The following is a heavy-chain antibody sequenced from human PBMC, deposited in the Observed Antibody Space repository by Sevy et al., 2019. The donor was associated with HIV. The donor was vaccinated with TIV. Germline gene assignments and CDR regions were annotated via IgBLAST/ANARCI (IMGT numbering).Heavy chain of an antibody. D-gene: IGHD2-2*01. CDR3: ARAPPAMPSYYYYYMDV. CDR2: ISAYNGNT. CDR1: GYTFTSYG. Sequence: ASVKVSCKASGYTFTSYGISWVRQAPGQGLEWMGWISAYNGNTNYAQKLQGRVTMTTDTSTSTAYMELRSLRSDDTAVYYCARAPPAMPSYYYYYMDVWGKGTTVTVSS. V-gene: IGHV1-18*04. J-gene: IGHJ6*03.